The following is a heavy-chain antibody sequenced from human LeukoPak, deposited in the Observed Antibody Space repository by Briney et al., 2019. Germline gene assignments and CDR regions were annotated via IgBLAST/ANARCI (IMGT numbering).Heavy chain of an antibody. CDR3: ARDTTWIQLWLHY. J-gene: IGHJ4*02. CDR2: INAGNGNT. Sequence: ASVKASCKASGYTFTSYAMHWVRQAPGQRLEWMGWINAGNGNTKYSQKFQGRVTITRDTSASTAYMELSSLRSEDTAVYYCARDTTWIQLWLHYWGQGTLVTVSS. V-gene: IGHV1-3*01. CDR1: GYTFTSYA. D-gene: IGHD5-18*01.